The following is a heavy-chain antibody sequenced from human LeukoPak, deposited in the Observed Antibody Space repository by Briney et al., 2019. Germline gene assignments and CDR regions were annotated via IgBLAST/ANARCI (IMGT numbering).Heavy chain of an antibody. V-gene: IGHV3-53*01. J-gene: IGHJ6*02. D-gene: IGHD5-18*01. CDR1: GFTVSSNY. CDR3: ARDGNSYGYGESYSYYYGMDV. CDR2: IYSGGST. Sequence: GGSLTLSFSAFGFTVSSNYMSCVRQAPGKGLEWVSVIYSGGSTYYADSVKGRFTISRDNSKNTLYLQMNSLRAEDTAVYYCARDGNSYGYGESYSYYYGMDVWGQGTTVTVSS.